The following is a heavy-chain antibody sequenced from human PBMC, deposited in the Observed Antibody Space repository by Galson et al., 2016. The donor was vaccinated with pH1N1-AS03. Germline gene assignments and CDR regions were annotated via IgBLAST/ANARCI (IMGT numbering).Heavy chain of an antibody. Sequence: SLRLSCAASGFTFDDYAMQWVRQAPGKGLEWVSGISWNSGSIGYADSVKDRFTISRDNARNSLYLQMKSLRPEDTAVYYCVGGNGAGSYSDFWGQGTLVTVSS. D-gene: IGHD3-10*01. J-gene: IGHJ4*02. V-gene: IGHV3-9*01. CDR3: VGGNGAGSYSDF. CDR1: GFTFDDYA. CDR2: ISWNSGSI.